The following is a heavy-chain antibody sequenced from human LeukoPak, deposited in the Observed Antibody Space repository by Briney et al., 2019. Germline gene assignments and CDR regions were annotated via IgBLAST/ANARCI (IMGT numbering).Heavy chain of an antibody. V-gene: IGHV3-48*04. Sequence: GGSLRLSCAASGFTFSSYSMNWVRQAPGEGLEWVSYISSLSGTIYYADSVKGRFTISRDNAKNLVYLQMNSLRAEDTAVYYCARGSSSWYYFDYWGQGTLVTVSS. D-gene: IGHD6-13*01. CDR3: ARGSSSWYYFDY. CDR2: ISSLSGTI. J-gene: IGHJ4*02. CDR1: GFTFSSYS.